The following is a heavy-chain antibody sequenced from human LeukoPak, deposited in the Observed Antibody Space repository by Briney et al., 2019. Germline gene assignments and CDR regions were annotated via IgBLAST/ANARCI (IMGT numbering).Heavy chain of an antibody. CDR2: IYYSGIT. J-gene: IGHJ4*02. V-gene: IGHV4-59*08. D-gene: IGHD1-26*01. Sequence: SETLSLTCTVSGGSISTFYWSWIRQPPGKGLEWIGYIYYSGITNYNPSLKSRVTISVDTSKNQFSLKLSSVTAADTAVYYCARQGSGSRAAFDYLGQGALVTVSS. CDR3: ARQGSGSRAAFDY. CDR1: GGSISTFY.